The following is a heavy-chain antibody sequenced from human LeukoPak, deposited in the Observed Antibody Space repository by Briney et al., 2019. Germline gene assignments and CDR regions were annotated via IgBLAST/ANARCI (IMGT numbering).Heavy chain of an antibody. V-gene: IGHV3-30*02. CDR3: AKDHDIFTVVVPAALDY. Sequence: PGGSLRLSCAASGFTFSSYGMHWVRQAPGKGLEWVAFIRYDGSNKYYADSVKGRFTISRDNSKDTLYLQMNSLRAEDTAVYYCAKDHDIFTVVVPAALDYWGQGTLVTVSS. J-gene: IGHJ4*02. CDR1: GFTFSSYG. D-gene: IGHD2-2*01. CDR2: IRYDGSNK.